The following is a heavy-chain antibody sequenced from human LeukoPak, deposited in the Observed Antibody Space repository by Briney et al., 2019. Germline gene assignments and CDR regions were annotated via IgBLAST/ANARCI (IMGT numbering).Heavy chain of an antibody. D-gene: IGHD3-10*01. V-gene: IGHV3-21*01. CDR3: ARDYYGSGSPFDY. Sequence: GGSLRLSCAVSGFTFSDYRMNWVRQAPGKGLEWVSSISSSSSYIYYADSVKGRFTISRDNAKNSLYLQMNSLRAEDTAVYYCARDYYGSGSPFDYWGQGTLVTVSS. CDR1: GFTFSDYR. CDR2: ISSSSSYI. J-gene: IGHJ4*02.